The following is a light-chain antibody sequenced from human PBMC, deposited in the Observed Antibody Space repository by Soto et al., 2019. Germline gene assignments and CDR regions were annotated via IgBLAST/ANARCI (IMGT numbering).Light chain of an antibody. J-gene: IGLJ1*01. V-gene: IGLV1-44*01. Sequence: QSVLTQPPSASGTPGQRVTISCSGGSSNIGTNAVNWYQQLPGTAPKLLIYNNNRRPSGVPDRFSGSKSGTSASLAISGLQSEDEADYYCAAWDNSRNGYVFGTGTKVTV. CDR2: NNN. CDR1: SSNIGTNA. CDR3: AAWDNSRNGYV.